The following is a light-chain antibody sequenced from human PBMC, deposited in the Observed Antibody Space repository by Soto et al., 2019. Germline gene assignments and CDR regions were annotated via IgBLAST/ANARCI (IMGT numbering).Light chain of an antibody. Sequence: VVMTQSPLSLPVTLGQPASISCRSSQSLVYSDGNTYLNWFQQRPGQSPRRLIYKVSNRDSGVPDRFGGSGSGTDFTLKISRVEAEDVGVYYCMQGTHWPRTFGQGTKVENK. V-gene: IGKV2-30*01. CDR1: QSLVYSDGNTY. CDR3: MQGTHWPRT. J-gene: IGKJ1*01. CDR2: KVS.